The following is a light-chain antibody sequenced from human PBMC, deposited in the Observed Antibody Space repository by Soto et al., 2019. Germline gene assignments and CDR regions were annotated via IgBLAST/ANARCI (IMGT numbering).Light chain of an antibody. V-gene: IGKV2-28*01. CDR1: QSLLHSNGYNC. Sequence: DIVMTQSPLSLPVTPGEPASISCRSSQSLLHSNGYNCVDWYLQKPGQSPQLLIHLGSNRASGVPDRFSGSGSGTEFTLKINRVEAEDVGLYFCMQALQTPLTFGEGTKVEIK. CDR2: LGS. J-gene: IGKJ4*01. CDR3: MQALQTPLT.